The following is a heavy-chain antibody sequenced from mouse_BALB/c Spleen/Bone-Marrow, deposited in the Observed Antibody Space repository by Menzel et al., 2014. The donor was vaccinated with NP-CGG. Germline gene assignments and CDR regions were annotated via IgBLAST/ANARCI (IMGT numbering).Heavy chain of an antibody. J-gene: IGHJ3*01. D-gene: IGHD1-2*01. CDR1: GYTFTSYY. CDR2: INPSNGGT. Sequence: QVQLQQSGAELVKPGASVKLSCKASGYTFTSYYMYWVKQRPGQGLEWIGEINPSNGGTNFNEKFKSKATLTVDKSSSTAYMQLSSLTFEDSAIYYCTRPYCGYVGYAYWGQGTQVTVSA. CDR3: TRPYCGYVGYAY. V-gene: IGHV1S81*02.